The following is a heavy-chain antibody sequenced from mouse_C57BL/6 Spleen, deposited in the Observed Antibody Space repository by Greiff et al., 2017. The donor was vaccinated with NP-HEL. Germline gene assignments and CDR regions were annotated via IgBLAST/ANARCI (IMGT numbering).Heavy chain of an antibody. CDR3: ARDRWVGAMDY. D-gene: IGHD1-1*01. Sequence: DVMLVESGGGLVKPGGSLKLSCAASGFTFSSYAMSWVRQTPEKRLEWVATISDGGSYTYYPDNVKGRFTISRDNAKNNLYLQMSHLKSEDTAMYYCARDRWVGAMDYWGQGTSVTVSS. CDR1: GFTFSSYA. J-gene: IGHJ4*01. CDR2: ISDGGSYT. V-gene: IGHV5-4*01.